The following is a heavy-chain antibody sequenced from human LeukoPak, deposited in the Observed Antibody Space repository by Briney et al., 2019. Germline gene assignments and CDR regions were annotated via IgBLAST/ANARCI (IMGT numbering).Heavy chain of an antibody. V-gene: IGHV3-9*01. D-gene: IGHD3-9*01. CDR3: AKDIGYYDILTGYSEAFDI. Sequence: GRSLRLSCAASGFTFDDYAMHWVRQAPGKGLEWVSGISWNSGSIGYADSVKGRFTISRDNAKNSLYLRMNSLRAEDTALYYCAKDIGYYDILTGYSEAFDIWGQGTMVTVSS. J-gene: IGHJ3*02. CDR2: ISWNSGSI. CDR1: GFTFDDYA.